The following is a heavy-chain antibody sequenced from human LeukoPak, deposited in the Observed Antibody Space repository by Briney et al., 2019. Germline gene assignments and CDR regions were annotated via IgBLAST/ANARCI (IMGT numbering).Heavy chain of an antibody. CDR1: GGSVSSGIYY. J-gene: IGHJ5*02. CDR3: ARESKDFEATIFGWFDP. D-gene: IGHD3-3*01. Sequence: SETLSLTCTVSGGSVSSGIYYWSWIRQPPGKGLEWIGYIYYSGSTNYNPSLKSRVTISVDTSKNQFSMKLSSVTAADTAVYYCARESKDFEATIFGWFDPRGPGTLVTVSS. V-gene: IGHV4-61*01. CDR2: IYYSGST.